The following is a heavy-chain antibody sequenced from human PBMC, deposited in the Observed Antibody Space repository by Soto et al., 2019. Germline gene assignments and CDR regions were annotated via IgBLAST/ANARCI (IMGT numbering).Heavy chain of an antibody. V-gene: IGHV1-3*01. CDR3: ARGPGGPDGPGDY. CDR2: INAGNGNT. CDR1: GYTFTSYA. D-gene: IGHD2-15*01. J-gene: IGHJ4*02. Sequence: QVHLVQSGAEVKKPGASVKVSCKASGYTFTSYAMHWVRQAPGQRLEWMGWINAGNGNTKYSQKFQGRVTITRDTSASTADMELSSLRSEDTAVYYCARGPGGPDGPGDYWGQGTLVTVSS.